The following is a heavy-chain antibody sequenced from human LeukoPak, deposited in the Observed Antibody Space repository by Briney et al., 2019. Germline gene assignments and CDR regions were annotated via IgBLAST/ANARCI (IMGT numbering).Heavy chain of an antibody. CDR2: ISSSSSTI. Sequence: GSLRLSCAASGFTFSTYSMNWVRQAPGKGLEWVSYISSSSSTIHYSDSVKGRFTISRDNAQNSLYLQMNSLRAEDTAVYYCARDRGYSYEYSAFDYWGQGTLVTVSS. D-gene: IGHD5-18*01. V-gene: IGHV3-48*04. CDR1: GFTFSTYS. CDR3: ARDRGYSYEYSAFDY. J-gene: IGHJ4*02.